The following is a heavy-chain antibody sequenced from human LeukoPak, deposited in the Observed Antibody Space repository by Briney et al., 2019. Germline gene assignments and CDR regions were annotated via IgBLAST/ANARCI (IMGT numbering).Heavy chain of an antibody. CDR2: ISAYNGNT. D-gene: IGHD3-10*01. V-gene: IGHV1-18*01. CDR1: GYTFTSYG. CDR3: AREGTDEDWFDP. Sequence: ASVKVSCKASGYTFTSYGLIWVRQAPGRGLEWMGWISAYNGNTNYAQKLQGRVTMTTDTSTSTAYMELRSLRSDDTAVYYCAREGTDEDWFDPWGQGTLVTVSS. J-gene: IGHJ5*02.